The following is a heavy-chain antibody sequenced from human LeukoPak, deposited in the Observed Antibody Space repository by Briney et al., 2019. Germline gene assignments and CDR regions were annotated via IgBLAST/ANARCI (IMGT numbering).Heavy chain of an antibody. J-gene: IGHJ3*02. Sequence: SETLSLTCTVSGGSIRSSYYYWGWIRQPPGKGLEWIGYIYYSGSTNYNPSLKSRVTISVDTSKNQFSLKLSSVTAADTAVYYCARDLVDYYDSSGYDDAFDIWGQGTMVTVSS. V-gene: IGHV4-61*01. CDR3: ARDLVDYYDSSGYDDAFDI. CDR2: IYYSGST. CDR1: GGSIRSSYYY. D-gene: IGHD3-22*01.